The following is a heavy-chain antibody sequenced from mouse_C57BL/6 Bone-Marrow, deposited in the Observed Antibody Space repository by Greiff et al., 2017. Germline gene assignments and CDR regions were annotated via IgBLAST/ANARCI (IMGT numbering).Heavy chain of an antibody. Sequence: EVQLQQSGPELVKPGASVKISCKASGYTFTDYYMNWVKQSHGKSLEWIGDINPNNGGTSYNQQFTGKATLTVDKSSSTAYMALRSLTSEDSAFYYCARYYYGSWDYAMDYWGQGTSVTVSS. V-gene: IGHV1-26*01. D-gene: IGHD1-1*01. J-gene: IGHJ4*01. CDR3: ARYYYGSWDYAMDY. CDR1: GYTFTDYY. CDR2: INPNNGGT.